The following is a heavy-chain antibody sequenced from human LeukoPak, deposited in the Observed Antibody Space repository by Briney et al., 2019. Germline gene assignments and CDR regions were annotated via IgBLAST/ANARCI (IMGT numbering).Heavy chain of an antibody. Sequence: GGPLRLSCAASGFTFSSYSMNWVRQAPGKGLEWVSYISSSSSTIYYADSVKGRFTISRDNAKNSLYLQMNSLRAEDTAVYYCARDRQRGYSYGDWFDPWGQGTLVTVSS. J-gene: IGHJ5*02. CDR1: GFTFSSYS. V-gene: IGHV3-48*01. CDR3: ARDRQRGYSYGDWFDP. CDR2: ISSSSSTI. D-gene: IGHD5-18*01.